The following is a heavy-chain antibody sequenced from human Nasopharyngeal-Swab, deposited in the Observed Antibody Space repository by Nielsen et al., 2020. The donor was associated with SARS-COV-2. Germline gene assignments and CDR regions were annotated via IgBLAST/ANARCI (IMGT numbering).Heavy chain of an antibody. V-gene: IGHV1-8*01. CDR1: GYTFTSYD. D-gene: IGHD3-22*01. CDR2: MNPNSGNT. CDR3: ATSSSYYDSSGYSSSGMDV. Sequence: ASVKVSCKASGYTFTSYDINWVRQATGQGLEWMGWMNPNSGNTGYAQKFQGRVTMTRNTSISTAYMELSRLRSDDTAVYYCATSSSYYDSSGYSSSGMDVWGQGTTVTVSS. J-gene: IGHJ6*02.